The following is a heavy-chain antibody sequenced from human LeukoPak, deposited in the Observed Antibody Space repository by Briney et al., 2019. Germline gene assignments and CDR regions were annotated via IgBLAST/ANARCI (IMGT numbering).Heavy chain of an antibody. J-gene: IGHJ4*02. V-gene: IGHV4-39*07. CDR3: AREGGSYLHFDY. CDR1: GGSISSSSYY. Sequence: PSETLSLTCTVSGGSISSSSYYWGWIRQPPGKGLEWIGSIYYSGSTYYNPSLKSRVTISVDTSKNQFSLKLSSVTAADTAVYYCAREGGSYLHFDYWGQGTLVTVSS. D-gene: IGHD1-26*01. CDR2: IYYSGST.